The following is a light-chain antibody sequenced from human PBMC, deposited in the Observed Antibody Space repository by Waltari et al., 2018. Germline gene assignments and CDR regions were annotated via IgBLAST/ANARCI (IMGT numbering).Light chain of an antibody. Sequence: DIVMTQSPDSLSVSLGERATINCKSSQSVFYSSYNKNDLAWYQQKPGQPPKLSISGASTRESGVPDRFSGSGSGTDFTLTISSLQAEDVAVYYCHQYYSIPYTFGQGTKLEVK. CDR2: GAS. CDR1: QSVFYSSYNKND. J-gene: IGKJ2*01. CDR3: HQYYSIPYT. V-gene: IGKV4-1*01.